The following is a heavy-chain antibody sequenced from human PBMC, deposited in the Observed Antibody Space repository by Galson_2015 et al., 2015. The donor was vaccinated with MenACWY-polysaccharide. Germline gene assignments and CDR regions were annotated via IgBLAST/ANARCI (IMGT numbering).Heavy chain of an antibody. V-gene: IGHV1-69*13. D-gene: IGHD3-22*01. Sequence: SVKVSCKASGGTFSREAISWVRQAPGQGLEWMGGIIPIFNTANYAQKFRGRLTITADESTNTAYMELNSLRSDDTAVYYCARPLVMTVGDGMDVWGQGTTVAVPS. J-gene: IGHJ6*02. CDR3: ARPLVMTVGDGMDV. CDR1: GGTFSREA. CDR2: IIPIFNTA.